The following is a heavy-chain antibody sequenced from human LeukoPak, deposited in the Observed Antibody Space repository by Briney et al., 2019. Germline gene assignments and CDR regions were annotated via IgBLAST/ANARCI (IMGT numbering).Heavy chain of an antibody. D-gene: IGHD2-15*01. CDR2: IYYSGST. Sequence: SQTLSLTCTVSGGSISSGDYYWSWIRQPPGKGLEWIGYIYYSGSTNYNPSLKSRVTISVDTSKNQFSLKLSSVTAADTAVYYCARYCSGGSCYSDAFDIWGQGTMVTVSS. CDR3: ARYCSGGSCYSDAFDI. V-gene: IGHV4-61*08. CDR1: GGSISSGDYY. J-gene: IGHJ3*02.